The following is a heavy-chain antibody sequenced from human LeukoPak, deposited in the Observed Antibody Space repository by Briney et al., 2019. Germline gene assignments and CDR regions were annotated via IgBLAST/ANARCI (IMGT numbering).Heavy chain of an antibody. Sequence: SETLSLTCAVYGGSFSGYYWGWIRQPPGKGLEWIGSIYFSGSTYYNPSLKSRVSVSVDTSKNQFSLKLSSVTAADTAVYYCARLVGAATDPFDYWGQGTLVTVSS. CDR3: ARLVGAATDPFDY. CDR2: IYFSGST. V-gene: IGHV4-39*01. D-gene: IGHD2-15*01. CDR1: GGSFSGYY. J-gene: IGHJ4*02.